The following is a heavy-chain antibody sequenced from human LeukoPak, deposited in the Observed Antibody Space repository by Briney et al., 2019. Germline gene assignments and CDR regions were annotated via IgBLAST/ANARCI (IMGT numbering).Heavy chain of an antibody. Sequence: KTSETLSLTCTVSGGSISSYYWSWIRPPAGKGLEWIGCIYISGRTTYHPSLKKPVPMSVDTSKNLCSLELSSVTAADTAVYYCAREEVSSFGYYYYYGMDVWGQGTTVTVSS. CDR1: GGSISSYY. CDR3: AREEVSSFGYYYYYGMDV. D-gene: IGHD3-16*01. CDR2: IYISGRT. J-gene: IGHJ6*02. V-gene: IGHV4-4*07.